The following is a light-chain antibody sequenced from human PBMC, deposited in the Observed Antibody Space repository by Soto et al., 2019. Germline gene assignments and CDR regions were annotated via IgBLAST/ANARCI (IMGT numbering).Light chain of an antibody. CDR3: QQANSFRPN. CDR1: QGISSW. J-gene: IGKJ5*01. CDR2: AAS. V-gene: IGKV1D-12*01. Sequence: DIQMTQSPSSVSASVGDRVTITCRASQGISSWLGWYQQKPGKAPKLLIYAASSLQSGVPSRFSGSGSGTDFTLTISSLQPEDVATYYGQQANSFRPNFGQGTRLEIK.